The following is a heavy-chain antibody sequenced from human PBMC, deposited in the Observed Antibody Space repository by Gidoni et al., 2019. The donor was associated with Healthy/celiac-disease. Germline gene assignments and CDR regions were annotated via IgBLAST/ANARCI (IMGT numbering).Heavy chain of an antibody. D-gene: IGHD2-15*01. J-gene: IGHJ6*04. CDR1: GGSISSSRYS. CDR2: IYYSGST. Sequence: QLQLQESGPGLVKPSETLSLTCTVSGGSISSSRYSWGWIRQPPGKGLEWIGSIYYSGSTYYNPSLKSRVTISVDTSKNQFSLKLSSVTAADTAVYYCARQGLSLRRGYCSGGSCPEVWGKGTTVTVSS. CDR3: ARQGLSLRRGYCSGGSCPEV. V-gene: IGHV4-39*01.